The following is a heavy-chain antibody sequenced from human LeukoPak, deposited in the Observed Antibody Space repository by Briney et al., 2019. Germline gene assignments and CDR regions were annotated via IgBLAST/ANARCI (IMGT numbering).Heavy chain of an antibody. CDR2: FYSDDSDT. J-gene: IGHJ3*02. D-gene: IGHD3-16*02. V-gene: IGHV5-51*01. Sequence: KNGESLKISCKGSGYRFTNYWNGWVRQIPGKGLEWNWIFYSDDSDTRYSPSFQGQVTISAAKSISTAYLQWSSLKASDTAMYYCARYRTLHQSAFDIWGQGTMVTVSS. CDR1: GYRFTNYW. CDR3: ARYRTLHQSAFDI.